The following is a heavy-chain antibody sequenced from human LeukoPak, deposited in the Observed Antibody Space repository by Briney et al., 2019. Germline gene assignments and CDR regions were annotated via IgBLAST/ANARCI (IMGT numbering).Heavy chain of an antibody. CDR1: GFTFSNAW. CDR2: IRSKADGGTP. J-gene: IGHJ4*02. D-gene: IGHD3/OR15-3a*01. CDR3: TTWTDLYDY. V-gene: IGHV3-15*01. Sequence: GGSLRLSCEASGFTFSNAWMSWVRQAPGTGPEWVGRIRSKADGGTPDYAAPVKGRFIISRDDATNTAYLQMNSLKTEDTAVYYCTTWTDLYDYWGQGTLVTVSS.